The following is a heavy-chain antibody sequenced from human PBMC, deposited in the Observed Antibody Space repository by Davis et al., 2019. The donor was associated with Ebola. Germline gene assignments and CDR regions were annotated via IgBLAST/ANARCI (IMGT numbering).Heavy chain of an antibody. V-gene: IGHV3-48*02. CDR3: ASQPPMIVDPFDY. J-gene: IGHJ4*02. CDR2: ISSSSSTI. D-gene: IGHD3-22*01. Sequence: GESLKISCAASGFTFSSYSMNWVRQAPGKGLEWVSYISSSSSTIYYADSVKGRFTISRDNAKNSLYLQMNSLRDEDTAVYYCASQPPMIVDPFDYWGQGTLVTVSS. CDR1: GFTFSSYS.